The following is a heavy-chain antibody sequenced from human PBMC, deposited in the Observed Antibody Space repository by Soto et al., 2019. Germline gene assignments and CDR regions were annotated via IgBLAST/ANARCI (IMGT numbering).Heavy chain of an antibody. V-gene: IGHV1-69*12. D-gene: IGHD3-3*01. J-gene: IGHJ4*02. CDR1: GGTFSSYA. CDR2: IIPIFGTA. CDR3: ARGGFTIFGVVTGPPSY. Sequence: QVQLVQSGAEVKKPGSSVKVSCKASGGTFSSYAISWVRQAPGQGLEWMGGIIPIFGTANYAQKFQGRVTRTADEAPSTADMELSSLRSEDTGVYYCARGGFTIFGVVTGPPSYWGQGTLVTVSS.